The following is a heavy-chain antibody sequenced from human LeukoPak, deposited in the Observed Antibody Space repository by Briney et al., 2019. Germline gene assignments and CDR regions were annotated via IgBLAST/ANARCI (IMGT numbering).Heavy chain of an antibody. Sequence: GSVKVSCKASGGTFSSYAISWVRQAPGQGLEWMGWINPDSGATNYAQKFQGRVTMTRDTSISTAYMELSRLISDDTAVYYCARDGGFDYWGQGALFSASS. CDR3: ARDGGFDY. CDR2: INPDSGAT. V-gene: IGHV1-2*02. D-gene: IGHD3-16*01. CDR1: GGTFSSYA. J-gene: IGHJ4*02.